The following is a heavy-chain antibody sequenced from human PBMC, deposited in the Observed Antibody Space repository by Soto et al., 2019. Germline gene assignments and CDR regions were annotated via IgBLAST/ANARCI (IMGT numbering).Heavy chain of an antibody. CDR1: GYSFTSYW. Sequence: PGESLKISCKGSGYSFTSYWIGWVRQMPGKGLEWMGIIYPGDSDTRYSPSFQGQVTISADKSISTAYLQWSSLKASDTAMYYCATNHLGLYYYNGMEVWGQGTTVTVSS. D-gene: IGHD1-26*01. V-gene: IGHV5-51*01. J-gene: IGHJ6*02. CDR3: ATNHLGLYYYNGMEV. CDR2: IYPGDSDT.